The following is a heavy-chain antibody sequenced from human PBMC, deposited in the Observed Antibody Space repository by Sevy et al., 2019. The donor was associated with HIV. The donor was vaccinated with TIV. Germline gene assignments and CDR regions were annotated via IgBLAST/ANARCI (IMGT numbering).Heavy chain of an antibody. V-gene: IGHV3-15*01. D-gene: IGHD3-22*01. CDR3: ATPPGFYESAPFDP. J-gene: IGHJ5*02. CDR2: IKRNIEGETT. CDR1: GFTFNNAW. Sequence: GESLKISCAVSGFTFNNAWMNWVRQAPGTGLQWVGLIKRNIEGETTDYAAPVKGRFTISRDDSKNTLHLQMNNLKIEDTAVYYWATPPGFYESAPFDPWGPGTLVTVSS.